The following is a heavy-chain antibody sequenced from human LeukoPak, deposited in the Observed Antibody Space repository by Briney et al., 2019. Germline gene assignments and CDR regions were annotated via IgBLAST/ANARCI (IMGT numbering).Heavy chain of an antibody. D-gene: IGHD3/OR15-3a*01. CDR1: GYTFTGYY. J-gene: IGHJ4*02. Sequence: GASVKVSCKASGYTFTGYYMHWVRQAPGQGLGWMGWINPNSGGTNYAQKFQGRVTMTRDTSISTAYMELSRLRSDDTAVYYCARHLRWRTSFSPFDYWGQGTLVTVSS. CDR3: ARHLRWRTSFSPFDY. CDR2: INPNSGGT. V-gene: IGHV1-2*02.